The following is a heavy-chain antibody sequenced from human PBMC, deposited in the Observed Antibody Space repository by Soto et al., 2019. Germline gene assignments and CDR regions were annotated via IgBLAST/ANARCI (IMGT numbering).Heavy chain of an antibody. Sequence: KESGPTLVKPTQALTLTCSFSGFSLSTRPAAVGWLRQPPGKALEWLAVIYWDADKRYRPSLQNRLTITRDTSRNQVALTMTDMYPVDTATFYCPHGMIYKNNWLQSWWDSWGQGALVTVS. CDR3: PHGMIYKNNWLQSWWDS. D-gene: IGHD1-1*01. V-gene: IGHV2-5*02. CDR2: IYWDADK. J-gene: IGHJ5*01. CDR1: GFSLSTRPAA.